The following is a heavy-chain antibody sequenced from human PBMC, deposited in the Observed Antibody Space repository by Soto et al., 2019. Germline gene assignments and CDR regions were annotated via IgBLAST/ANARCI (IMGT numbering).Heavy chain of an antibody. Sequence: QVQLVQSGAAVRKPGSSVKVSCKASGGTFTKYAITWGRQAPRQGLEWMGGIVPLTGTTNYAQKFRGRVTISADESTSTAYLELSSLRSEDTAVDYCASGVGGLGGSSGWPDYAFDVWGQGTMVIVSS. CDR1: GGTFTKYA. J-gene: IGHJ3*01. CDR3: ASGVGGLGGSSGWPDYAFDV. D-gene: IGHD6-19*01. CDR2: IVPLTGTT. V-gene: IGHV1-69*01.